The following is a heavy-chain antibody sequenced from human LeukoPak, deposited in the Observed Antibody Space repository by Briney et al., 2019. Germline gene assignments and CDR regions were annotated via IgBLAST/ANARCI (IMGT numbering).Heavy chain of an antibody. D-gene: IGHD3-10*01. CDR3: ARPPFTMVRGPIGYYFDY. Sequence: GASVKVSCKASGYTFTSYGISWVRQAPGQGLEWMGWISAYNGNTNYAQKLQGRVTMTTDTSTSTAYMELRSLRSDDTAVYYCARPPFTMVRGPIGYYFDYWGQGTLVTVSS. CDR2: ISAYNGNT. CDR1: GYTFTSYG. V-gene: IGHV1-18*04. J-gene: IGHJ4*02.